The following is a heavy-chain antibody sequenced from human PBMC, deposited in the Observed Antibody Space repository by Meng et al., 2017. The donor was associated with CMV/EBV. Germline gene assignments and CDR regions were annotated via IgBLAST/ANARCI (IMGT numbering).Heavy chain of an antibody. D-gene: IGHD6-6*01. CDR3: ARGGSSSSETFDY. V-gene: IGHV4-59*01. CDR1: GGSISSYY. Sequence: PETLSLTCTVSGGSISSYYWSWIRQPPGKGLEWIGYIYYSGSTNYNPPLKSRVTISVDTSKNQFSLKLSSVTAADTAVYYCARGGSSSSETFDYWGQGTLVTVSS. J-gene: IGHJ4*02. CDR2: IYYSGST.